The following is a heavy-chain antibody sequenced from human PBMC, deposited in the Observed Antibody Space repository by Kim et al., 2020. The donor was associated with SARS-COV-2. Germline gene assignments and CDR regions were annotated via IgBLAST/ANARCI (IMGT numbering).Heavy chain of an antibody. CDR3: AKVRYGYEYLQH. CDR2: ISYDGTNK. D-gene: IGHD1-1*01. V-gene: IGHV3-30*18. J-gene: IGHJ1*01. Sequence: GGSLRLSCAASGFTFSSYGMHWVRQAPGKGLEWVAVISYDGTNKYYADSVKGRFTMSRDNTKNTLYLQMNSLRVEDTAVYYCAKVRYGYEYLQHWGQGTLVTVSS. CDR1: GFTFSSYG.